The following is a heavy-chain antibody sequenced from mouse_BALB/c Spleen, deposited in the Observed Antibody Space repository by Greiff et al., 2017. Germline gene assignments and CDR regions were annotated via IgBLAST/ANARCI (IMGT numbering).Heavy chain of an antibody. CDR1: GYTFTDYA. J-gene: IGHJ2*01. Sequence: VQLEESGAELVRPGVSVKISCKASGYTFTDYAMHWVKQSPAKSLEWIGVISTYYGDASYNQKFKGKATMTVDKSSSTAYMELARLTSEDSAIYYCARAYYGYMDYWGQGTTLTVSS. CDR3: ARAYYGYMDY. D-gene: IGHD1-1*01. CDR2: ISTYYGDA. V-gene: IGHV1S137*01.